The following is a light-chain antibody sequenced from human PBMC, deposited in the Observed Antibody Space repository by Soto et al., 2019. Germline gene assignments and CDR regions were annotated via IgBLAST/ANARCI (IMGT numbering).Light chain of an antibody. J-gene: IGKJ3*01. Sequence: DIKMTQTPSILSASVGDRVILTCRASQSIGNWLAWYQQKPGKAPKLLIYKASSLESGVPTRFSGSGSGTDFTLTISSLQPEDFATYYCQQYNSYVFGPGTKAAI. CDR3: QQYNSYV. CDR2: KAS. V-gene: IGKV1-5*03. CDR1: QSIGNW.